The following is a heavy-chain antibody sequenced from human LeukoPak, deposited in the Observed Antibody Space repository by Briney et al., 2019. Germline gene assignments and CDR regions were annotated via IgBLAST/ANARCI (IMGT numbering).Heavy chain of an antibody. D-gene: IGHD1-26*01. CDR1: GGSISSSSYY. V-gene: IGHV4-39*01. J-gene: IGHJ3*02. Sequence: SETLSLTCTVSGGSISSSSYYWGWIRQPPGKGLEWIGSIYYSGSTYYNPSLKSRVAISVDTSKNQFSLKLSSVTAADTAVYYCARGLPTLGGGSYYLANPAAFDIWGQGTMVTVSS. CDR3: ARGLPTLGGGSYYLANPAAFDI. CDR2: IYYSGST.